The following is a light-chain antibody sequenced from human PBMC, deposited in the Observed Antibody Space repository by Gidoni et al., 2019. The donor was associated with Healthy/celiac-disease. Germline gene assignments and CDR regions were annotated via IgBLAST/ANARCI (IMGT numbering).Light chain of an antibody. V-gene: IGKV1-5*03. Sequence: DIQMTQSPSTLSASVGDRVPITCRASQSISSRFAWYQQKPGKAPKPLIYKASSLESGVPSRFRGSGSGTEVTLTISSMQPDEFATYYCQQYNSYPWTFXQXTKVEIK. J-gene: IGKJ1*01. CDR1: QSISSR. CDR2: KAS. CDR3: QQYNSYPWT.